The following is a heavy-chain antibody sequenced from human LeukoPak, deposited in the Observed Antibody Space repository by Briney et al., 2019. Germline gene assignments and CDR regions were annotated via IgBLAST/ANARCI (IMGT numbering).Heavy chain of an antibody. CDR3: ASRGTTRYYYYMDV. D-gene: IGHD1-1*01. CDR1: GGSISSYN. J-gene: IGHJ6*03. Sequence: SENLSRTCTGSGGSISSYNWSWIRQPAGKGLEWIGRIYTSGSTNYNPSLKSRVTTSVDTSKNQFSLKLSSVTAADTAVYYCASRGTTRYYYYMDVWGKGTTVTISS. CDR2: IYTSGST. V-gene: IGHV4-4*07.